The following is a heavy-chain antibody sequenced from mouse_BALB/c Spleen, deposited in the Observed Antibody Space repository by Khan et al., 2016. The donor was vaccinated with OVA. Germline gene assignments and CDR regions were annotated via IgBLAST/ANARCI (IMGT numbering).Heavy chain of an antibody. V-gene: IGHV1-4*01. CDR2: INPDNNYS. J-gene: IGHJ3*01. CDR3: VREGAEHRSDGWFAY. D-gene: IGHD2-14*01. CDR1: GYTFTSYS. Sequence: QVQLQQSGAELARPGASVKMSCKASGYTFTSYSMHWIRQRPGQALEWIGHINPDNNYSNYNQNFKDKATLIVDKSSSTSYMQLSSLTSEDSAVYYCVREGAEHRSDGWFAYWGKGTLVTVSA.